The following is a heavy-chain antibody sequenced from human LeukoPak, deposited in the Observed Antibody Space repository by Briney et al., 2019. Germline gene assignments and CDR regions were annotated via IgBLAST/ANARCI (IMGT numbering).Heavy chain of an antibody. CDR2: FDPEDGET. Sequence: GASVKVSCKVSGYTLTELSMHWVRQAPGKGLEWMGGFDPEDGETIYAQKFQGRVTMTEDTSTDTAYMELSSLRSEDTAVYYCAPLAAAGTAVSFDPWGQGTLVTVSS. V-gene: IGHV1-24*01. J-gene: IGHJ5*02. CDR3: APLAAAGTAVSFDP. D-gene: IGHD6-13*01. CDR1: GYTLTELS.